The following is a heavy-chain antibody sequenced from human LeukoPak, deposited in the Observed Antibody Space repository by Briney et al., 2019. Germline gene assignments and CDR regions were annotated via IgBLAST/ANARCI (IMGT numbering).Heavy chain of an antibody. J-gene: IGHJ3*02. CDR3: AREPEGGGGYYYGLGAFDI. V-gene: IGHV4-59*01. CDR1: GDSISPYC. CDR2: VYYSGST. Sequence: SETLSLTCTVSGDSISPYCWSWIRQPPGKGLEWIGYVYYSGSTNYNPSLESRVTISLDTSKRQFALNLNSVTAADTAVYYCAREPEGGGGYYYGLGAFDIWGQGTMVTVSS. D-gene: IGHD3-22*01.